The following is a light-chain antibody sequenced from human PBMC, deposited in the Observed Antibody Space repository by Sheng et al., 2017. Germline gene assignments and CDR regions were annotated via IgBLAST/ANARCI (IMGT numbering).Light chain of an antibody. J-gene: IGLJ1*01. Sequence: QAVLTQPPSASGTPGQRVTISCSGNNSNIGNDNVYWYQQLPGTAPKLLIYNDNQRPSGVPDRFSGSKSGTSASLAISGLRSEDEADYYCAGWDAGLSGYVFGAGTKVTVL. CDR3: AGWDAGLSGYV. V-gene: IGLV1-47*02. CDR2: NDN. CDR1: NSNIGNDN.